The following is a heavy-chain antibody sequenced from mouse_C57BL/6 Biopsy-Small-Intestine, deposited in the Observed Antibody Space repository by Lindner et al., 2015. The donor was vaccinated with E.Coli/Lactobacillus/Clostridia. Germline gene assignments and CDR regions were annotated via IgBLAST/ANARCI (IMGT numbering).Heavy chain of an antibody. J-gene: IGHJ2*01. CDR3: AITADYFDY. Sequence: VQLQESGAELVRPGTSVKVSCKASGYAFTNYLIEWXKQRPGQGPEWIGVINPGSDDTNYNEKFKDKAILTSDKSSTTAYMQLSSLTSEDSAVYFCAITADYFDYWGQGTILTVSS. CDR1: GYAFTNYL. D-gene: IGHD1-1*01. V-gene: IGHV1-54*01. CDR2: INPGSDDT.